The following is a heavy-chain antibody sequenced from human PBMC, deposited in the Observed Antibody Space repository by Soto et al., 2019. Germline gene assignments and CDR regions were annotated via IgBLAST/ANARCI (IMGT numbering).Heavy chain of an antibody. CDR3: ARTSGKYDSSGYYDYYYGMDV. V-gene: IGHV4-30-4*01. D-gene: IGHD3-22*01. CDR2: IYYSGST. J-gene: IGHJ6*02. CDR1: GGSISSGDYY. Sequence: SETLSLTCTVSGGSISSGDYYWSWIRQPPGKGLEWIGYIYYSGSTYYNPSLKSRVTISVDTSKNQFSLKLSSVTAADTAVYYCARTSGKYDSSGYYDYYYGMDVWGQGTTVTVSS.